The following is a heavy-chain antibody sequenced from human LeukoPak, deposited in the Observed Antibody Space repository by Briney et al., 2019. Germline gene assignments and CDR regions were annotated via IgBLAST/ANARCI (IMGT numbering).Heavy chain of an antibody. J-gene: IGHJ5*02. CDR1: GYTFTIYY. D-gene: IGHD5-12*01. V-gene: IGHV1-8*02. Sequence: ASVTVSCKASGYTFTIYYMHWVRQAPGQGLEWMGWMNPNSGNTGYAQKFQGRVTMTRNTSISTAYMELSSLRSEDTAVYYCARVRGYRGYDYNWFDPWGQGTLVTVSS. CDR3: ARVRGYRGYDYNWFDP. CDR2: MNPNSGNT.